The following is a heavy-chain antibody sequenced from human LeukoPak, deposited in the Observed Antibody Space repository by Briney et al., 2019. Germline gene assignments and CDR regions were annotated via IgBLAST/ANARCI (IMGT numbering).Heavy chain of an antibody. CDR2: IYSGGDT. J-gene: IGHJ4*02. CDR3: ARGGADRSAGH. Sequence: GGSLRLSCAASGFTVSSNYVSWGRQAPGKGLEWVSVIYSGGDTYYADPVKGRFNLSSDNPKNLLYLEMDSLRAEDTAVYYCARGGADRSAGHWGQGTLVTVSS. CDR1: GFTVSSNY. V-gene: IGHV3-53*01.